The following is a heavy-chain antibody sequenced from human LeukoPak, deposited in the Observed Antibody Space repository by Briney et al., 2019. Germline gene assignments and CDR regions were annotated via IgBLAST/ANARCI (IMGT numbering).Heavy chain of an antibody. D-gene: IGHD2-8*01. CDR2: IIPIFGTA. V-gene: IGHV1-69*05. CDR3: ARSSLGYCTNGVCFAFDY. CDR1: GGTFSSYA. J-gene: IGHJ4*02. Sequence: ASVKVSCKASGGTFSSYAISWVRQPPGQGLEWMGGIIPIFGTANYAQKFQGRVTITTDESTSTAYMELSSLRSEDTAVYYCARSSLGYCTNGVCFAFDYWGQGTLVTVSS.